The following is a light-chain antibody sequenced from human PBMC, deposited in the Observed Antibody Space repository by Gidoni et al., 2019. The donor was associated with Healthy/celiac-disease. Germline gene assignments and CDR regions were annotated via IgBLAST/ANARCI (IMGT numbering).Light chain of an antibody. V-gene: IGKV1D-12*01. CDR2: AAS. J-gene: IGKJ2*01. CDR3: QQANSFPPYT. CDR1: QGISSW. Sequence: DIQMTPSPSSVSASVGDRVTITCRASQGISSWLDWYQQKPGKAPKLLIYAASSLQSGVPSRFSGSGSGTDFTLTISSLQPEDFATYYCQQANSFPPYTFGQGTKLEIK.